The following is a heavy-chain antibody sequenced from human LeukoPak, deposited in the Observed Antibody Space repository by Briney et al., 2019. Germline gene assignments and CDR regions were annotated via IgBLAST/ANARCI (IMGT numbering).Heavy chain of an antibody. J-gene: IGHJ4*02. D-gene: IGHD3-10*01. V-gene: IGHV3-53*01. CDR3: AISGLGFGEFRGLDY. CDR2: IFSSGPT. Sequence: GGSLRLSCAASGFNVSNNYMNWVRQAPGKGLEWVSVIFSSGPTYYADSVKGRFTISRDTSKDALYLQMNSLRAEDTAVYYCAISGLGFGEFRGLDYWGQGTLVTVSS. CDR1: GFNVSNNY.